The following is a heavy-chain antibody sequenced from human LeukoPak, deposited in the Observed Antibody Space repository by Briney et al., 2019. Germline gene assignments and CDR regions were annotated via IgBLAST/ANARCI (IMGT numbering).Heavy chain of an antibody. D-gene: IGHD3-10*01. CDR3: ARHPPSGY. CDR1: GFTFDEYG. J-gene: IGHJ4*02. CDR2: ISSSSSYI. V-gene: IGHV3-21*01. Sequence: PGGSLRLSCAASGFTFDEYGMSWVRQAPGKGLEWVSSISSSSSYIYYADSVKGRFTISRDNAKNSLYLQMNSLRAEDTAVYYCARHPPSGYWGQGTLVTVSS.